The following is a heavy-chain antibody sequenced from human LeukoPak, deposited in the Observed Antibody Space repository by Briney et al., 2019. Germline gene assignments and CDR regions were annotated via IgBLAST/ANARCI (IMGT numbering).Heavy chain of an antibody. CDR2: IYYSGST. V-gene: IGHV4-59*01. J-gene: IGHJ5*02. CDR1: GGSISSYY. Sequence: SETLSLTCTVSGGSISSYYWSWIRQPPGKGLEWIGYIYYSGSTNYNPSLKSRVTISVDTSKNQFSLKLSSVTAADTAVYHCARVRYNWNYGIWFDPWGQGTLVTVSS. D-gene: IGHD1-7*01. CDR3: ARVRYNWNYGIWFDP.